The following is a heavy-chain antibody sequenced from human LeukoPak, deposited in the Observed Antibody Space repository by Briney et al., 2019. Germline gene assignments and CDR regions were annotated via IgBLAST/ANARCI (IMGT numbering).Heavy chain of an antibody. CDR2: ISAYNGNT. D-gene: IGHD6-19*01. CDR3: ARGFHSSGWYDVPSRYYYGMDV. V-gene: IGHV1-18*01. Sequence: EASVTASCTASGYTFTSYGISWVRQAPGQGLEWMGWISAYNGNTNYAQKLQGRVTMTTDTSTSTAYMELRSLRSDDTAVYYCARGFHSSGWYDVPSRYYYGMDVWGQGTTVTVSS. J-gene: IGHJ6*02. CDR1: GYTFTSYG.